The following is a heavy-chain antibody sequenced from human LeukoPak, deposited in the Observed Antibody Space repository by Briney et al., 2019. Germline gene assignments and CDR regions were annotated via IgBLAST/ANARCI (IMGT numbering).Heavy chain of an antibody. CDR2: INPNSGGT. CDR1: GYTFTGYY. CDR3: ARVGLSYYGMDV. D-gene: IGHD3-10*01. Sequence: ASVKVSCKASGYTFTGYYMHWVRQAPGQGLEWMGRINPNSGGTNYAQKFQGRVTMTRDTSISTAYMELSRLRSDDTAVYYCARVGLSYYGMDVWGQGTTVTASS. V-gene: IGHV1-2*06. J-gene: IGHJ6*02.